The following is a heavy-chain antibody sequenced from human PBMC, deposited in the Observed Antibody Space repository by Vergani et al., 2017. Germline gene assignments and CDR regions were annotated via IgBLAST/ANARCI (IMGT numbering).Heavy chain of an antibody. CDR1: GFTVSSNY. CDR2: IYSGGST. D-gene: IGHD5-18*01. CDR3: ARVDTAMVTFDY. V-gene: IGHV3-53*01. Sequence: EVQLVESGGGLIQPGGSLRLSCAASGFTVSSNYMSGVRQAPGKGLEWVSVIYSGGSTYYADSVKGRFTISRDNSKNTLYLQMNSLRAEDTAVYYCARVDTAMVTFDYWGQGTLVTVSS. J-gene: IGHJ4*02.